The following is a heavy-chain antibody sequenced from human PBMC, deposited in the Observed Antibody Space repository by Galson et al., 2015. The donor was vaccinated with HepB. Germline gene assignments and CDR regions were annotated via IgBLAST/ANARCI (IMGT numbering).Heavy chain of an antibody. Sequence: QSGAEVKKPGESLRIACKGSGFRFTSYWIVWVRQMPGKGLEWMGIIYPADSDTRYSPSFQGQVTISADKSLSTAYLQWSRLKASDTAMYYCARIGLGSSWRYFDYWRQGTLVTVSS. J-gene: IGHJ4*02. CDR1: GFRFTSYW. CDR2: IYPADSDT. CDR3: ARIGLGSSWRYFDY. V-gene: IGHV5-51*01. D-gene: IGHD6-13*01.